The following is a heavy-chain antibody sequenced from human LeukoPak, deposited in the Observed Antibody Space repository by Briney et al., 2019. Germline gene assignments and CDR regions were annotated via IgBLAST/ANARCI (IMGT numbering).Heavy chain of an antibody. CDR2: IKQDGSEK. Sequence: GGSLRLSCAASGFTFSSSWMSSVRQAPGKGLEWVAHIKQDGSEKYYVDSVKGRFTISRDNAKNSLYLQMNSLRAEDTAVYCCAREDSSSWYARKYYYYYYMDVWGKGTTVTVSS. CDR1: GFTFSSSW. V-gene: IGHV3-7*01. J-gene: IGHJ6*03. CDR3: AREDSSSWYARKYYYYYYMDV. D-gene: IGHD6-13*01.